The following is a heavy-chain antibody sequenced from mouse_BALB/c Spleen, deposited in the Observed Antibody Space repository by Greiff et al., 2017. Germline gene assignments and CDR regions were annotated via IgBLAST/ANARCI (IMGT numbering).Heavy chain of an antibody. J-gene: IGHJ1*01. CDR2: ISSGSSTI. V-gene: IGHV5-17*02. D-gene: IGHD1-2*01. CDR1: GFTFSSFG. Sequence: EVQLQESGGGLVQPGGSRKLSCAASGFTFSSFGMHWVRQAPEKGLEWVAYISSGSSTIYYADTVKGRFTISRDNPKNTLFLQMTSLRSEDTAMYYCARRDYGYEYFDVWGAGTTVTVSS. CDR3: ARRDYGYEYFDV.